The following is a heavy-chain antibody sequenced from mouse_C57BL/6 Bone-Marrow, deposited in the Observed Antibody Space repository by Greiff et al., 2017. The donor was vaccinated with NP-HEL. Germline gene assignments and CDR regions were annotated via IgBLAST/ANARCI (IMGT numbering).Heavy chain of an antibody. V-gene: IGHV5-17*01. CDR2: ISSGSSTI. CDR3: AREGGTTVVPYWYFDV. J-gene: IGHJ1*03. CDR1: GFTFSDYG. Sequence: DVQLVESGGGLVKPGGSLKLSCAASGFTFSDYGMHWVRQAPEKGLEWVAYISSGSSTIYYADTVKGRFTISRDNAKNTLFLQMTSLRSEDTAMYYCAREGGTTVVPYWYFDVWGTGTTVTVSS. D-gene: IGHD1-1*01.